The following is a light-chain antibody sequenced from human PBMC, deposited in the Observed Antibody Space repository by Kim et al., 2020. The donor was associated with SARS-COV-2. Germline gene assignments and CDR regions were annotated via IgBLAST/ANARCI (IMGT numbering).Light chain of an antibody. V-gene: IGKV1-17*03. CDR1: QGISYY. Sequence: DIQMTQSPSAMSASVGDRVTITWRASQGISYYLAWFQQKPGKVPKPLIYDASSLQSGVPSRFSGSGSGTEFTLTISSLQPEDFATYYCLQHKSYPYTFGQGSKLEI. CDR3: LQHKSYPYT. J-gene: IGKJ2*01. CDR2: DAS.